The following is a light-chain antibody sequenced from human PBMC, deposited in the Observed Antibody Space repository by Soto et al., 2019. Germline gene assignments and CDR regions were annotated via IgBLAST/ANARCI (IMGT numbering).Light chain of an antibody. CDR2: GAS. V-gene: IGKV3-15*01. Sequence: EIVMTQSPATLSVSPGERATLSCRASQSVSSNLAWYQQKPGQAPRLLIYGASTRATVIPARFSGSGSGTEFTLTISSLQSEDFAVYYCQQYNNWSPITFGQGTRLEIK. CDR1: QSVSSN. CDR3: QQYNNWSPIT. J-gene: IGKJ5*01.